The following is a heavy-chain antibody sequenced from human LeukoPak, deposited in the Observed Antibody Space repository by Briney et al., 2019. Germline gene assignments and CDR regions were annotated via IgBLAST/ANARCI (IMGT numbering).Heavy chain of an antibody. CDR3: ARDSGFCSSSNCNHFDY. CDR1: GFTFSNYE. D-gene: IGHD2-2*01. J-gene: IGHJ4*02. V-gene: IGHV3-48*03. Sequence: GGSLRLSCAASGFTFSNYEMNWVRQAPGKGLEWVSYISYSGITTYHADSVKGRFTISRDNAKNSLYLQMDSLRAEDTAVYYCARDSGFCSSSNCNHFDYWGQGTLVTVSS. CDR2: ISYSGITT.